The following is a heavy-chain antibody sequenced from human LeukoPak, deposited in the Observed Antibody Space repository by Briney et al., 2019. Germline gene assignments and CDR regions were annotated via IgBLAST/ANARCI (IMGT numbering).Heavy chain of an antibody. D-gene: IGHD1-14*01. Sequence: PSETLSLTCTVSGGSISSGDYYWSWIRQPPGKGLEWIGYIYYSGSTYYNPSLKSRVTISVDTSKNQFSLKLSSVTAADTAVYYCARERGAYRITYFDYWGQGTLVTVSP. V-gene: IGHV4-30-4*01. CDR3: ARERGAYRITYFDY. J-gene: IGHJ4*02. CDR1: GGSISSGDYY. CDR2: IYYSGST.